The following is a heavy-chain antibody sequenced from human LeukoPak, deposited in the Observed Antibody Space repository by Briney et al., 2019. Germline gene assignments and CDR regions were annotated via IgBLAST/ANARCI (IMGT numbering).Heavy chain of an antibody. D-gene: IGHD1-26*01. J-gene: IGHJ2*01. CDR1: GGSISSCDYY. V-gene: IGHV4-30-4*01. CDR2: IYYSGST. CDR3: ARDGAHSGSYLSYWYFDL. Sequence: SETLSLTCTVSGGSISSCDYYWSWIRQPPGKGLEWIGYIYYSGSTYYNPSLKSRVTISVDTSKNQFSLKLSSVTAADTAVYYCARDGAHSGSYLSYWYFDLWGRGTLVTVSS.